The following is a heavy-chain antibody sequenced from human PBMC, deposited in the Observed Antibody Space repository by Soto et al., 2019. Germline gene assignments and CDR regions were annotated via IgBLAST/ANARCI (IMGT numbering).Heavy chain of an antibody. CDR1: GFSFGSDW. V-gene: IGHV3-7*05. D-gene: IGHD3-16*01. Sequence: DVHLTESGGGVVQPGGSLRLSCGASGFSFGSDWMAWVRQAPGKGLEWVANIRRDGSQEHYADSVRGRFSVSRNNAKERLYVQMNSLRLEGTAVYYCTRDANYRDDSAYYDVFDIWGQGTMVTVSS. J-gene: IGHJ3*02. CDR2: IRRDGSQE. CDR3: TRDANYRDDSAYYDVFDI.